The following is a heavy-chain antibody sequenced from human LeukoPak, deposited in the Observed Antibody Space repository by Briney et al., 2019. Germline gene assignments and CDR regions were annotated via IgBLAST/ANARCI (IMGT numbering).Heavy chain of an antibody. CDR2: ISGSGGST. Sequence: GGSLRLSCAASGFTFSSYAMSWVRQAPGKGLEWVSAISGSGGSTYYADSVKGRFTISRDNSKNTLYLQMNSLRAEDTAVYYCAKDAINDYDSSWGSDYWGQGTLVTVSS. J-gene: IGHJ4*02. CDR3: AKDAINDYDSSWGSDY. CDR1: GFTFSSYA. V-gene: IGHV3-23*01. D-gene: IGHD3-22*01.